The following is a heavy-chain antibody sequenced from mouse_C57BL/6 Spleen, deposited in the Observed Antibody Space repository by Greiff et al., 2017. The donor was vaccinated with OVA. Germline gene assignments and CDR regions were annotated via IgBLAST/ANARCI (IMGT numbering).Heavy chain of an antibody. CDR1: GFTFSDYG. J-gene: IGHJ3*01. CDR3: ARENFLGPFAY. Sequence: DVMLVESGGGLVKPGGSLKLSCAASGFTFSDYGMHWVRQAPEKGLEWVAYISSGSTTIYYADTVKGRFTISRDNAKNTLFLQMTSLRSEDTAMYYCARENFLGPFAYWGQGTLVTVSA. D-gene: IGHD4-1*01. CDR2: ISSGSTTI. V-gene: IGHV5-17*01.